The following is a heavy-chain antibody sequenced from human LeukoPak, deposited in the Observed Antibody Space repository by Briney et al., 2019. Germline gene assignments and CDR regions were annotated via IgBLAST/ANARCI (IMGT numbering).Heavy chain of an antibody. J-gene: IGHJ4*02. CDR3: TGNYYGSGSYADFDY. CDR1: GFTFSGSA. V-gene: IGHV3-73*01. Sequence: GGSLRLSCAASGFTFSGSALHWVRQASGKGLGWVDRIRSTANGYATAYAASVKGRFTISRDDSKNTAYLQMDSLKTEDTAVYYCTGNYYGSGSYADFDYWGQGTLVTVSS. CDR2: IRSTANGYAT. D-gene: IGHD3-10*01.